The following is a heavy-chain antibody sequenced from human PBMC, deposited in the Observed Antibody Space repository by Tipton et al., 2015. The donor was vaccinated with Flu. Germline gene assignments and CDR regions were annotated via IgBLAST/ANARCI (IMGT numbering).Heavy chain of an antibody. V-gene: IGHV4-59*12. D-gene: IGHD2-2*01. CDR3: ARDPSLSMPDFFDF. CDR2: IYNSEYT. CDR1: NGSISSYY. Sequence: TLSLTCTISNGSISSYYWNWIRQPPGKGLEWIGYIYNSEYTKYNPSLKSRVTISVDTSKNQFSLQLRSVTAADTAVYYCARDPSLSMPDFFDFWGQGTLVTASS. J-gene: IGHJ4*02.